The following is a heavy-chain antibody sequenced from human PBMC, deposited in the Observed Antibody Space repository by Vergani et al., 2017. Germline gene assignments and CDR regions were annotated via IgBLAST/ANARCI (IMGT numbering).Heavy chain of an antibody. V-gene: IGHV4-34*01. CDR3: ARGKVWFGELFPLYYYYYGMDV. CDR1: GGSFSGYY. CDR2: INHSGST. J-gene: IGHJ6*02. Sequence: QVQLQQWGAGLLKPSETLSLTCAVYGGSFSGYYWSWIRQPPGKGLEWIGEINHSGSTNYNPSLKSRVTISVDTSKNQFSLKLSSVTAADTAVYYCARGKVWFGELFPLYYYYYGMDVWGQGTTVTVSS. D-gene: IGHD3-10*01.